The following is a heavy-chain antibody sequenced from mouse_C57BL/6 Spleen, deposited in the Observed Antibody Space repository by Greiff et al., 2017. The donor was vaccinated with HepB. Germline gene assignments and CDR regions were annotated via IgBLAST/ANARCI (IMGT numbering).Heavy chain of an antibody. CDR2: IYPGDGDT. Sequence: VQLQQSGPELVKPGASVKISCKASGYAFSSSWMNWVKQRPGKGLEWIGRIYPGDGDTNYNGKFKGKATLTADKSSSTAYMQLSSLTSEDSAVYFCARGSVYFGGWGQGTTLTVSS. J-gene: IGHJ2*01. V-gene: IGHV1-82*01. CDR3: ARGSVYFGG. CDR1: GYAFSSSW.